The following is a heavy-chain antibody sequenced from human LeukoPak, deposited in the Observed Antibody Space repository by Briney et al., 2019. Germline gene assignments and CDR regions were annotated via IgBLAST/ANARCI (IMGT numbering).Heavy chain of an antibody. CDR3: ARDGPTTHHFDS. J-gene: IGHJ4*02. V-gene: IGHV3-23*03. CDR1: GFTFSSYA. Sequence: GGSLRLSCAASGFTFSSYAMSWVRQAPGKGLEWVSTIYPGGSTYYTDAVQGRFTISRDTSKNTFYLEMNSLRAEDTAVYYCARDGPTTHHFDSWGQGALVTVAS. CDR2: IYPGGST. D-gene: IGHD1-14*01.